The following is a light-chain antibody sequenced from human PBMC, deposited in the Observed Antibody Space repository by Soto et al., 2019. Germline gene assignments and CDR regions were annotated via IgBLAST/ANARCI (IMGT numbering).Light chain of an antibody. CDR1: QSISSW. CDR3: QQYNRYPNT. V-gene: IGKV1-5*01. Sequence: DIQMTQSPSTLSASVGDRVTITCRASQSISSWLAWYQQKPGKAPKLLIYNASSIESGVTSRFSGSGSGTETTLTISRLQPDYFAYYCHQQYNRYPNTFGQGTKLEI. CDR2: NAS. J-gene: IGKJ2*01.